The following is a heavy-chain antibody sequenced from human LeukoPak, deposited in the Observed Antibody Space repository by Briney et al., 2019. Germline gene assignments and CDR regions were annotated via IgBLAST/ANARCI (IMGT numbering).Heavy chain of an antibody. CDR3: ATSGGFVLPNAITGNWYMDV. Sequence: GRSLRLSCGASGFTFSDYSMNWVRQAPGKGLARVASITSAGGYTYYADSVKGRFTISRDNAQNSLFLQMNSLRAEDTAVYFCATSGGFVLPNAITGNWYMDVWGRGTSVTVSS. D-gene: IGHD2-2*01. J-gene: IGHJ6*03. V-gene: IGHV3-21*01. CDR1: GFTFSDYS. CDR2: ITSAGGYT.